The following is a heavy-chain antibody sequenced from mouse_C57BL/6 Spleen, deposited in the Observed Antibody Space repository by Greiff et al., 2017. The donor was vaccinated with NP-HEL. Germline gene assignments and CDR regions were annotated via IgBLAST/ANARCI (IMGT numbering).Heavy chain of an antibody. CDR2: IYPGGGYT. D-gene: IGHD4-1*01. J-gene: IGHJ4*01. V-gene: IGHV1-26*01. CDR3: ARGKTGYAMDY. CDR1: GYTFTDYY. Sequence: EVQLQQSGPELVKPGASVKISCKASGYTFTDYYMNWVKQSHGKSLEWIGDIYPGGGYTNYNEKFKGKATLTADKSSSTAYMQFSSLTSEDSAIYYCARGKTGYAMDYWGQGTSVTVSS.